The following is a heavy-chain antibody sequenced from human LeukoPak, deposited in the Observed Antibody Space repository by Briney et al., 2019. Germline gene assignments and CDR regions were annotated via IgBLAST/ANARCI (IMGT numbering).Heavy chain of an antibody. CDR2: ISSDGSST. D-gene: IGHD6-6*01. CDR3: ARDQRVTGRPDIDY. Sequence: GGSLRLSCAASGFTFRNHLMHWVRQTPGKGLVWVSRISSDGSSTTYADSVKGRFTISRDNAKNTLYLQMNNLRAEDTAMYYCARDQRVTGRPDIDYWGQGTLVIVSS. J-gene: IGHJ4*02. CDR1: GFTFRNHL. V-gene: IGHV3-74*03.